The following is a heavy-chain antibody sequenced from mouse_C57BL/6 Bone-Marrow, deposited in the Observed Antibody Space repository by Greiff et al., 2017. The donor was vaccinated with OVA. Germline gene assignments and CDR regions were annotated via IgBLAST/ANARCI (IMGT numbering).Heavy chain of an antibody. D-gene: IGHD1-1*01. Sequence: QVQLQQPGAELVKPGASVKLSCKASGYTFTSYWMHWVKQRPGQGLEWIGMIHPNSGSTNYNEKFKSKATLTVDKSSSTAYMQLSSLTSEDSAVYDCASYGSSRYWYFDVWGTGTTVTVSA. CDR2: IHPNSGST. J-gene: IGHJ1*03. V-gene: IGHV1-64*01. CDR3: ASYGSSRYWYFDV. CDR1: GYTFTSYW.